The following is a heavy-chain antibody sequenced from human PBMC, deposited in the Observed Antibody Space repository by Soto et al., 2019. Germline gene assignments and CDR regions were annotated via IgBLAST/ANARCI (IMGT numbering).Heavy chain of an antibody. V-gene: IGHV3-30*18. Sequence: GGSLRLSCAASGFTFSSYGMHWVRQAPGKGLEWVAVISYDGSNKYYADSVKGRFTIPRDNSKNTLYLQMNSLRAEDTAVYYCAKDPEKRITIFGVAQGGMDVWGQGTTVTVSS. J-gene: IGHJ6*02. CDR1: GFTFSSYG. CDR2: ISYDGSNK. D-gene: IGHD3-3*01. CDR3: AKDPEKRITIFGVAQGGMDV.